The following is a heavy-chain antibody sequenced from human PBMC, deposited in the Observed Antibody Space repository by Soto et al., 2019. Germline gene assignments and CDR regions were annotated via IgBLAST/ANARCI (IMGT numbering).Heavy chain of an antibody. V-gene: IGHV3-7*04. J-gene: IGHJ4*02. CDR1: GFTFSTYW. Sequence: PGGSLRLSCAASGFTFSTYWMTWVRQAPGKGLEWVANIKQDGSEKYYVDSVKGRFTISRDNAKNSLFLQMNRLRAEDTAVYYCAGAMGGFLFDYWGRGTLVTVSS. CDR2: IKQDGSEK. D-gene: IGHD3-16*01. CDR3: AGAMGGFLFDY.